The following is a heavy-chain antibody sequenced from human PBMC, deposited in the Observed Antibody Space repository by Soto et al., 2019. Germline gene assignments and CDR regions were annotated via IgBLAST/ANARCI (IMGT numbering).Heavy chain of an antibody. CDR3: AKGRGYCSSTSCSPQYSDY. CDR1: GFTFSSYA. Sequence: GVLRLSCAASGFTFSSYAMSWVRQAPGKGLEWVSAISGSGGSTYYADSVKGRFTISRDNSKNTLYLQMNSLRAEDTAVYYCAKGRGYCSSTSCSPQYSDYWGQGTLVTVSS. D-gene: IGHD2-2*01. V-gene: IGHV3-23*01. J-gene: IGHJ4*02. CDR2: ISGSGGST.